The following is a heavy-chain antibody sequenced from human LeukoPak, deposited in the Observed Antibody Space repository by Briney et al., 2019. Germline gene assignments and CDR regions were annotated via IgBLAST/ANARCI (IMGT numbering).Heavy chain of an antibody. V-gene: IGHV3-21*01. CDR1: GFTFSSYS. D-gene: IGHD5-12*01. CDR2: ISSSSSYI. Sequence: PGGSLRLSCAASGFTFSSYSMNWVRQAPGKGLEWVSSISSSSSYIYYADSVKGRFTISRDNAKNSLYLQMNSLRAEDTAVYYCARLVATTHDAFDIWGQGTMVTVSS. CDR3: ARLVATTHDAFDI. J-gene: IGHJ3*02.